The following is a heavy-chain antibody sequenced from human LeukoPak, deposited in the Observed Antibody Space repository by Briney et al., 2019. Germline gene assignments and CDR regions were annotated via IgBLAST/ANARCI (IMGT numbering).Heavy chain of an antibody. CDR1: GGTFSNLA. CDR3: ARAPPRLDGYILYY. J-gene: IGHJ4*02. D-gene: IGHD5-24*01. V-gene: IGHV1-69*04. Sequence: SVKVSCKASGGTFSNLAISWVRQAPGQGLEWMGRIIPTTGLANYAQNFQGRVTITADKSTSTAYMELSSPRSEDTAVYYCARAPPRLDGYILYYWGQGTLVTVSS. CDR2: IIPTTGLA.